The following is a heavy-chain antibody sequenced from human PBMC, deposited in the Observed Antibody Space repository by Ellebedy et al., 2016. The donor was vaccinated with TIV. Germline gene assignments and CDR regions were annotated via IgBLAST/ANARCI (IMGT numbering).Heavy chain of an antibody. CDR2: IYSRGNT. J-gene: IGHJ4*02. CDR1: GGSISSGEYF. CDR3: ARAVDTAIVIYY. Sequence: SETLSLTCTVSGGSISSGEYFWSWIRQPPGKGLEWIGYIYSRGNTYYTPSLQSRVTISLATSKNQFSLKLTSVTAADTAVYYCARAVDTAIVIYYWGQGTLVTVSS. V-gene: IGHV4-30-4*01. D-gene: IGHD5-18*01.